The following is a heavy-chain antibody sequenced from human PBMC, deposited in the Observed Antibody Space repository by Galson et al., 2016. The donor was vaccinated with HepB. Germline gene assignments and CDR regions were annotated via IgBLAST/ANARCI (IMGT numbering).Heavy chain of an antibody. CDR2: IYPGDSGT. D-gene: IGHD6-6*01. Sequence: QSGAEVKKPGESLKISCKGSGYSFTTYWIGWVRQMPGKGLEWMGIIYPGDSGTRYSPSFQGQVTFSADRSISTAYLQWGSLKASDTATYYRARQHSGSLDAFDIWGQGTVSPSLQ. CDR1: GYSFTTYW. V-gene: IGHV5-51*01. CDR3: ARQHSGSLDAFDI. J-gene: IGHJ3*02.